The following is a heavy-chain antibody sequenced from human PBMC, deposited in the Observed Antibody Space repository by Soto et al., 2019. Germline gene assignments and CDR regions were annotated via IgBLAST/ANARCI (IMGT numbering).Heavy chain of an antibody. J-gene: IGHJ4*02. CDR1: GFTFDTYA. V-gene: IGHV3-23*01. CDR3: AKYNNYWDADY. Sequence: EVQLLESGGGLVQPGGSLTLSCAASGFTFDTYAMTWVRQAPGKGLEWVSAISGRGDGTYYADSVKGRFTISRDNSKNTVFLQMNSLIPEDTALYYCAKYNNYWDADYWCQGTLVTVSS. CDR2: ISGRGDGT. D-gene: IGHD1-20*01.